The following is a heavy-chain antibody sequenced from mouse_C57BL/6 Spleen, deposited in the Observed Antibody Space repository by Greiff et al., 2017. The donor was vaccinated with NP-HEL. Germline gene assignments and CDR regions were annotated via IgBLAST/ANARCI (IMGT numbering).Heavy chain of an antibody. V-gene: IGHV1-50*01. CDR2: IDPSDSYT. CDR1: GYTFTSYW. Sequence: QVQLQQPGAELVKPGASVKLSCKASGYTFTSYWMQWVKQRPGQGLEWIGEIDPSDSYTNYNQKFKGKATLTVDTSSSTAYMQLSSLTSEDSAAYYCARRSQTAQAPLADGGQGTLVTVSA. J-gene: IGHJ3*01. CDR3: ARRSQTAQAPLAD. D-gene: IGHD3-2*02.